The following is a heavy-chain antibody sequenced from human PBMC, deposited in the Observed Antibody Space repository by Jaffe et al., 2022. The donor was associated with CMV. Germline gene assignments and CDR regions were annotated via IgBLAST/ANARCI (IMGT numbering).Heavy chain of an antibody. CDR3: AREIRGELSLLTWFDP. J-gene: IGHJ5*02. V-gene: IGHV3-33*01. Sequence: QVQLVESGGGVVQPGRSLRLSCAASGFTFSSYGMHWVRQAPGKGLEWVAVIWYDGSNKYYADSVKGRFTISRDNSKNTLYLQMNSLRAEDTAVYYCAREIRGELSLLTWFDPWGQGTLVTVSS. D-gene: IGHD3-16*02. CDR1: GFTFSSYG. CDR2: IWYDGSNK.